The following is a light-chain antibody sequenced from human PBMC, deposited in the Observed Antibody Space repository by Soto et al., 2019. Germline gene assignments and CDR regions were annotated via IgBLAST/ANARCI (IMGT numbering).Light chain of an antibody. Sequence: EIVLTQSPGTLSLSPGERATLSCRASQSVSSSYLAWYQQKPGQAPRLLSYGASSRATGSPDRFSGSGSGTDFTLTSSRLEPEDFAVYYCQQYGSSPQTFGQGTKVES. CDR1: QSVSSSY. V-gene: IGKV3-20*01. J-gene: IGKJ1*01. CDR3: QQYGSSPQT. CDR2: GAS.